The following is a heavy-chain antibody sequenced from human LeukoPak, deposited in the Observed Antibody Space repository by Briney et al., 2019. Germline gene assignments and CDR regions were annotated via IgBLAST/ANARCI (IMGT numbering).Heavy chain of an antibody. CDR1: GYTFTGYN. V-gene: IGHV1-2*02. J-gene: IGHJ4*02. CDR2: INPNSGGT. CDR3: ATAQAGYCSSTSCYIPDY. D-gene: IGHD2-2*02. Sequence: ASVKVSCKASGYTFTGYNMHWVRQAPGQGLEWMGWINPNSGGTNYAQKFQGRVTMTRDTSISTAYMDLSRLRSDDTAVYYCATAQAGYCSSTSCYIPDYWGQGTLVTVSS.